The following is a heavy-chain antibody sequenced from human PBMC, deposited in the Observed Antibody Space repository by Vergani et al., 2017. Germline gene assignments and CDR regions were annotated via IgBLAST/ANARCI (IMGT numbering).Heavy chain of an antibody. Sequence: QVQLVESGGGLVKPGGSLRLSCAASGFTFSDYYMSWIRQAPGKGLEWVSYISSSSTYTNYADSVKSRFTTSRDNAKNSLYLQMNSLRAEDTAVYYCARDRKVIDSSGYCLDYWGQGTRVTVSS. D-gene: IGHD3-22*01. J-gene: IGHJ4*02. V-gene: IGHV3-11*06. CDR3: ARDRKVIDSSGYCLDY. CDR2: ISSSSTYT. CDR1: GFTFSDYY.